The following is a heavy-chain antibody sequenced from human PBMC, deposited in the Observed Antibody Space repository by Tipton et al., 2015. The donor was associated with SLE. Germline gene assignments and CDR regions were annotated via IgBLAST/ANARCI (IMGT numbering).Heavy chain of an antibody. J-gene: IGHJ6*02. D-gene: IGHD2-2*01. V-gene: IGHV3-7*01. CDR1: GFTFSSYW. Sequence: SLRLSCAASGFTFSSYWMSWVRQAPGKGLEWVANIKQDGSEKYYVDSVKGRFTISRDNAKNSLYLQMNSLRAEDTAVYYCAREVVPAVGGMDVWGQGTTVTVSS. CDR3: AREVVPAVGGMDV. CDR2: IKQDGSEK.